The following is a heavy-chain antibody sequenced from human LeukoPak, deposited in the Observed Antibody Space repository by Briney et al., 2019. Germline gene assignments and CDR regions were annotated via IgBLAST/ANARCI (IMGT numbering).Heavy chain of an antibody. CDR2: VDPEDGET. D-gene: IGHD1-26*01. V-gene: IGHV1-69-2*01. CDR3: ATVGATSLYYFDY. CDR1: GYTFTDYY. J-gene: IGHJ4*02. Sequence: GASVKVSCKASGYTFTDYYMHWVQQAPGKGLEWMGRVDPEDGETIYAEKFQGRVTITADTSTDTAHMELSSLRSEDTAVYYCATVGATSLYYFDYWGQGTLVTVSS.